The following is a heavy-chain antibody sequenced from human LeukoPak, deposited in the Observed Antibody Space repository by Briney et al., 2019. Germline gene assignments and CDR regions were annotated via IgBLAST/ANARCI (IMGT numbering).Heavy chain of an antibody. CDR1: GFTFSSYP. D-gene: IGHD5-18*01. Sequence: GGSLRLSCAASGFTFSSYPMNWVRQAPGKGLEWVSSISSRSDYIYYADSVKGRFTISRDDAKNSLYLQMNSLRAEDTAVYYCAKDPKGYSYGYEMDVWGKGTTVTISS. CDR2: ISSRSDYI. J-gene: IGHJ6*04. V-gene: IGHV3-21*04. CDR3: AKDPKGYSYGYEMDV.